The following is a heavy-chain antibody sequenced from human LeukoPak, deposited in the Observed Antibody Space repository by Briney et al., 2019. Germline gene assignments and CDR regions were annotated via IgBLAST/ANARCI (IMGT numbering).Heavy chain of an antibody. D-gene: IGHD3-10*01. CDR3: ARHIRGAYYYFDY. Sequence: SETQSLTCTVSVHSIRSNYEIWIRQPPRKGLEWIGYIFHTGSTNYNPSLKSRVTISVATSKNQFSLKLSSVTAADTAVYYCARHIRGAYYYFDYWGQRTLVTVSS. CDR1: VHSIRSNY. J-gene: IGHJ4*02. CDR2: IFHTGST. V-gene: IGHV4-59*08.